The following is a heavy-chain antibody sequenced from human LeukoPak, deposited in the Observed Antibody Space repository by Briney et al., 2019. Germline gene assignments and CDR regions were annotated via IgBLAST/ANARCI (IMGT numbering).Heavy chain of an antibody. CDR2: IDPSDSYT. Sequence: GASLQISCKGSGYRFTTYWISWVRQMPGKGLEWMGSIDPSDSYTNYSPSFHGHVTISADKSISTAYLQWSSLKASDTAMYYCARGGYCSGGSCYIYWGQGTLVTVSS. CDR1: GYRFTTYW. J-gene: IGHJ4*02. D-gene: IGHD2-15*01. V-gene: IGHV5-10-1*01. CDR3: ARGGYCSGGSCYIY.